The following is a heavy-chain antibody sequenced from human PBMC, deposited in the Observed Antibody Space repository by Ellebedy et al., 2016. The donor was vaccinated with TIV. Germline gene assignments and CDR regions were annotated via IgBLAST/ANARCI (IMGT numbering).Heavy chain of an antibody. J-gene: IGHJ6*02. CDR2: ISYDGSNK. Sequence: GESLKISXAASGFTFSSYGMHWVRQAPGKGLEWVAVISYDGSNKYYADSVKGRFTISRDNSKNTLYLQMNSLRAEDTAVYYCAKGRSSSSWRRYYYGMDVWGQGTTVTVSS. CDR1: GFTFSSYG. D-gene: IGHD6-13*01. V-gene: IGHV3-30*18. CDR3: AKGRSSSSWRRYYYGMDV.